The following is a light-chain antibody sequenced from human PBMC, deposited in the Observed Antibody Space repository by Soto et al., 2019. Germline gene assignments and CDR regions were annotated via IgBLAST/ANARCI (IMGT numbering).Light chain of an antibody. CDR3: AAWDERLXGEV. Sequence: QSFLTQPPSASGTPVQRVTISCSGSRSNIGSDAVNWYQQLPGTAPKLLSYSNNQRPSWVPDRFSGSKSGTSASLAIIGLHYEDEDDYNCAAWDERLXGEVVGTGTKVXV. CDR1: RSNIGSDA. J-gene: IGLJ1*01. V-gene: IGLV1-44*01. CDR2: SNN.